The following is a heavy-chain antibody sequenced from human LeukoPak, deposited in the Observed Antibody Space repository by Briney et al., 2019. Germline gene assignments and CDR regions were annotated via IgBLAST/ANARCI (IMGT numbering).Heavy chain of an antibody. J-gene: IGHJ4*02. CDR2: IASDGSST. D-gene: IGHD4-23*01. V-gene: IGHV3-74*01. CDR1: WFNLRYFL. CDR3: ARGRPHGNDY. Sequence: GALRPFCSGSWFNLRYFLVDLVRQAPGEGPVWVSRIASDGSSTTYADSVKGRFSISRDNAKNTLYLQMNSLRVEDTAVYYCARGRPHGNDYWGQGTLVTVSS.